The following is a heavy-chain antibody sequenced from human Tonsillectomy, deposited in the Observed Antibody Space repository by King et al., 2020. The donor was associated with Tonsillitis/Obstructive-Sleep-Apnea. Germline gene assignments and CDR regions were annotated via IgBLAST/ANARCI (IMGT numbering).Heavy chain of an antibody. CDR2: IYYSGGT. CDR3: ARMYCESNICQWLRAFDI. D-gene: IGHD2/OR15-2a*01. J-gene: IGHJ3*02. V-gene: IGHV4-59*01. Sequence: VQLQESGPGLVKPSETLSLTCTVSGGSISSYYWSWIRQPPGKGLEWIGNIYYSGGTNSNPSLKSRVTISVDTSKNQFSLKLSSVTTADTAVYYCARMYCESNICQWLRAFDIWGQGTMVTVSS. CDR1: GGSISSYY.